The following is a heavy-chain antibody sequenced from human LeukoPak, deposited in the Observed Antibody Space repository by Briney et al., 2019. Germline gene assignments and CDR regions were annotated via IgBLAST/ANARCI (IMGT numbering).Heavy chain of an antibody. CDR2: IWFDGSYI. CDR1: GFKFSNYG. J-gene: IGHJ4*02. D-gene: IGHD6-13*01. Sequence: PGGSLRLSCAASGFKFSNYGWHWVRQAPGKGLDWVAVIWFDGSYIYYGDSVRGRFTISRDNSKNTLYLQMNSLRAEDTAIYYCAKVVQYTASTGTGLDYWGQGTLVTVSS. V-gene: IGHV3-33*06. CDR3: AKVVQYTASTGTGLDY.